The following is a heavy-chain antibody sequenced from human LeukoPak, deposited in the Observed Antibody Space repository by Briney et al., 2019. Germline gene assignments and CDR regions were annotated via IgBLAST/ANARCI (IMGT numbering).Heavy chain of an antibody. CDR1: GYTFTGYY. J-gene: IGHJ4*02. D-gene: IGHD3-22*01. CDR3: ARDRTTIPRGYYDSSGPLGY. CDR2: INPNSGGT. Sequence: ASVKVSCKASGYTFTGYYMHWVRQAPGQGLEWMGWINPNSGGTNYAQKFQGRVTMTRDTSISTAYMELSRLRSDDTAVYYCARDRTTIPRGYYDSSGPLGYWGQGTMVTVSS. V-gene: IGHV1-2*02.